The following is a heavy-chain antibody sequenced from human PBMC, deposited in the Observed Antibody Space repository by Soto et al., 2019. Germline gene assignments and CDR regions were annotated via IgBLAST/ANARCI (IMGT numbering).Heavy chain of an antibody. D-gene: IGHD6-13*01. V-gene: IGHV3-23*01. Sequence: PGGSLRLSCAASGFTFSSYAMGRVRQAPGKGLEWVSAISGSGGSTYYADSVKGRFTISRDNSKNSLHLQMNSLSAEDTAFYYCVKDESINWYSGHFRHWGQGTLVTVSS. CDR2: ISGSGGST. CDR3: VKDESINWYSGHFRH. CDR1: GFTFSSYA. J-gene: IGHJ1*01.